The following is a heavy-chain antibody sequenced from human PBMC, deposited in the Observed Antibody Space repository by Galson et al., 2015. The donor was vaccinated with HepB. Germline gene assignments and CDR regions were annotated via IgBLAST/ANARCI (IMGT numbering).Heavy chain of an antibody. CDR1: GYTFTSYY. Sequence: SVKVSCKASGYTFTSYYMHWVRQAPGQGLEWMGIINPSGGSTSYVQKFQGRVTMTRDTSTSTVYMELSSLRSEDTAVYYCARGDSSGWSEGRLGFDYWGQGTLVTVSS. J-gene: IGHJ4*02. CDR3: ARGDSSGWSEGRLGFDY. D-gene: IGHD6-19*01. V-gene: IGHV1-46*01. CDR2: INPSGGST.